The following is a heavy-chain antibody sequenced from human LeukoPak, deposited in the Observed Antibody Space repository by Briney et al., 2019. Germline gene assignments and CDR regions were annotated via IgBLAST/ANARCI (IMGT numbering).Heavy chain of an antibody. D-gene: IGHD2-2*02. J-gene: IGHJ4*02. CDR2: INSEGSIT. CDR1: GFTFSSYW. Sequence: GGSLRLSCAASGFTFSSYWMHWVRQAPGKGLVWVSRINSEGSITSYADSVKGRFTISRDNSKDTLYLQMDSLRAEDTAVYYCARRYCSTTSCYTGYWGQGTLVTVSS. V-gene: IGHV3-74*01. CDR3: ARRYCSTTSCYTGY.